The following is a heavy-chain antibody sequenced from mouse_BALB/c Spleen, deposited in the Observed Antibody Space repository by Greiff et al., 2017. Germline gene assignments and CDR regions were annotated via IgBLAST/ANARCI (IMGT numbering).Heavy chain of an antibody. V-gene: IGHV14-3*02. D-gene: IGHD1-2*01. CDR3: ASVITTAHYAMDY. CDR1: GFNIKDTY. J-gene: IGHJ4*01. CDR2: IDPANGNT. Sequence: EVKLMESGAELVKPGASVKLSCTASGFNIKDTYMHWVKQRPEQGLEWIGRIDPANGNTKYDPKFQGKATITADTSSNTAYLQLSSLTSEDTAVYYCASVITTAHYAMDYWGQGTSVTVSS.